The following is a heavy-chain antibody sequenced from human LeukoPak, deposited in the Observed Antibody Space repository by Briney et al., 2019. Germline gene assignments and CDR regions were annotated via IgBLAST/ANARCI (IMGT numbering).Heavy chain of an antibody. V-gene: IGHV3-33*01. CDR2: IWYDGSNK. D-gene: IGHD6-13*01. CDR1: GFTFSSYG. Sequence: GGSLRLSCAASGFTFSSYGMHWVRQAPGKGLEWVAVIWYDGSNKYYADSVKGRFTISRDNSKNTPYLQMNSLRAEDTAVYYCARGAAAGTYNWFDPWGQGTLVTVSS. J-gene: IGHJ5*02. CDR3: ARGAAAGTYNWFDP.